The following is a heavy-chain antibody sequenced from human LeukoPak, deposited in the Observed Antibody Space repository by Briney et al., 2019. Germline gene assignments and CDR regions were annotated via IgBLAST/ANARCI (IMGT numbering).Heavy chain of an antibody. V-gene: IGHV1-18*01. J-gene: IGHJ1*01. D-gene: IGHD4-11*01. Sequence: ASVKVSCKASGYTFTSYGISWVRQAPGQGLEWMGWISAYNGNTNYAQKLQGRVTMTTDTSTSTAYMELRGLTSDDTAVYYCARDKAVTTERTQYFHHWGQGTLVTVSS. CDR1: GYTFTSYG. CDR2: ISAYNGNT. CDR3: ARDKAVTTERTQYFHH.